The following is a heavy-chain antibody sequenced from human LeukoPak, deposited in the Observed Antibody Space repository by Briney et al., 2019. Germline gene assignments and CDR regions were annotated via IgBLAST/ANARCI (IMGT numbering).Heavy chain of an antibody. CDR2: IKQDGSEK. V-gene: IGHV3-7*03. CDR1: GFTFSRHW. D-gene: IGHD5/OR15-5a*01. J-gene: IGHJ5*01. CDR3: ARDANAGYSVDWFDP. Sequence: GGSLRLSCAASGFTFSRHWMSWVRQAPGKGLEWVANIKQDGSEKHYVDSVKGRFTISRDNAKNSLYLQMDSLRAEDTAIYYCARDANAGYSVDWFDPWGQGTLVTVSS.